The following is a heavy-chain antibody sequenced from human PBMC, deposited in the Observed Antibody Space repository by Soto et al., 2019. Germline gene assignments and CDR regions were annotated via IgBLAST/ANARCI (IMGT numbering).Heavy chain of an antibody. V-gene: IGHV3-30*18. D-gene: IGHD2-2*01. Sequence: QVQLVESGGGVVQPGRSLRLSCAASGFTFSNYGMHWVLQAPGKGLEWVAIISYDGDNEYYADSVRGRFTISRDNSKNTLYLQTSSLRHEDTAVYYCAKDGGPVYCNSPGCSAKHFDYWGQGTLVTVSS. CDR3: AKDGGPVYCNSPGCSAKHFDY. CDR2: ISYDGDNE. J-gene: IGHJ4*02. CDR1: GFTFSNYG.